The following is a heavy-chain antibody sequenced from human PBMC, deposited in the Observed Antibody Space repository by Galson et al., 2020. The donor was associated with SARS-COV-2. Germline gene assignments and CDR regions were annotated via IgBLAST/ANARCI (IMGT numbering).Heavy chain of an antibody. J-gene: IGHJ4*02. Sequence: ASETLSLTCSVSGASVSSFHWNWIRQPPGKGLEWIGYASYTGSTNYNSSLKGRVTMSVDTSKNYFSLKMTAVGAADKAVYYCARGGGSIGTWAFDYWGQGALVTVSS. CDR3: ARGGGSIGTWAFDY. CDR2: ASYTGST. D-gene: IGHD1-1*01. V-gene: IGHV4-59*08. CDR1: GASVSSFH.